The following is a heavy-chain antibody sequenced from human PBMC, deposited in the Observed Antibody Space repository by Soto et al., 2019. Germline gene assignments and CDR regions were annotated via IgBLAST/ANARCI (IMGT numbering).Heavy chain of an antibody. CDR1: GFTFSSYS. D-gene: IGHD6-19*01. CDR2: ISSSSSYI. J-gene: IGHJ2*01. V-gene: IGHV3-21*01. CDR3: ARDAVASSPEPVYWYFDL. Sequence: EVQLVESGGGLVKPGGSLRLSCAASGFTFSSYSMNWVRQAPGKGLEWVSSISSSSSYIYYADSVKGRFTISRDNAKNSLYPQMNSLRAEDTAVYYCARDAVASSPEPVYWYFDLWGRGTLVTVSS.